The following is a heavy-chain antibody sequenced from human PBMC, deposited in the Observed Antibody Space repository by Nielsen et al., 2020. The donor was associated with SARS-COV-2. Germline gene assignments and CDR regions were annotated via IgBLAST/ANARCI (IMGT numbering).Heavy chain of an antibody. D-gene: IGHD6-19*01. CDR1: GFTFRSYG. Sequence: GESLKISCAASGFTFRSYGIHWVRQAPGKGLEWVAVISYDGGNRYYADSVKGRFTISRDNSKNTLYLQMNSLRAEDTAVYYCAKDMIAVAAVDYWGQGTLVTVSS. CDR2: ISYDGGNR. J-gene: IGHJ4*02. V-gene: IGHV3-30*18. CDR3: AKDMIAVAAVDY.